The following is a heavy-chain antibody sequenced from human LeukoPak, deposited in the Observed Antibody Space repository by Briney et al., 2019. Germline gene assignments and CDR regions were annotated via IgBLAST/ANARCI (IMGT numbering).Heavy chain of an antibody. CDR1: GFTFSTSG. D-gene: IGHD2-21*02. J-gene: IGHJ4*02. CDR3: ARGGGDIPIDS. CDR2: ISSRSYG. Sequence: GGSLRLSCAASGFTFSTSGMNWVRQAPGKGLEWVASISSRSYGYYADAVKGRFTISRDNARNSLYLQMNSLRAEDTALYYCARGGGDIPIDSWGQGTLVAVSS. V-gene: IGHV3-21*01.